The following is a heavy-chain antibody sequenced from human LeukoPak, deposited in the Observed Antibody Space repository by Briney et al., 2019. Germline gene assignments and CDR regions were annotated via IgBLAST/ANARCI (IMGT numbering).Heavy chain of an antibody. J-gene: IGHJ6*02. CDR3: ARGRTEYYYGMDV. CDR1: GGIISSYA. V-gene: IGHV1-8*01. CDR2: MNPNSGNT. Sequence: ASVKVSCKASGGIISSYAISWVRQATGQGLEWMGWMNPNSGNTGYAQKFQGRVTMTRNTSISTAYMELSSLRSEDTAVYYCARGRTEYYYGMDVWGQGTTVTVSS.